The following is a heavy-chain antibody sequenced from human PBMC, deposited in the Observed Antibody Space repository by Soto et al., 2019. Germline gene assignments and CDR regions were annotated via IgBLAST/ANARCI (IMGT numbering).Heavy chain of an antibody. CDR2: INHSGST. CDR3: AIAAQTFGPPQY. V-gene: IGHV4-34*01. Sequence: SETLSLTCAVYGGSFSGYYWSWIRQPPGKGLEWIGEINHSGSTNYNPSLKSRVTISVDTSKNQFSLKLSSVTAADTAVYYCAIAAQTFGPPQYWGQGTLVTVSS. CDR1: GGSFSGYY. D-gene: IGHD3-3*01. J-gene: IGHJ4*02.